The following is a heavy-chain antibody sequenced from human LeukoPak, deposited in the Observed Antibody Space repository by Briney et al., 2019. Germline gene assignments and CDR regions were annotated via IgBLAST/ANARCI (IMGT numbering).Heavy chain of an antibody. D-gene: IGHD2-21*02. J-gene: IGHJ4*02. CDR3: AALVVTAANYFDY. CDR1: GGTFSSYA. Sequence: ASVKVSCKASGGTFSSYAISWVRQAPGQGLEWMGGIIPIFGTANYAQKFQGRVTITADESTSTAYMELSSLRSEDTAVYYCAALVVTAANYFDYWGQGTLVTASS. CDR2: IIPIFGTA. V-gene: IGHV1-69*13.